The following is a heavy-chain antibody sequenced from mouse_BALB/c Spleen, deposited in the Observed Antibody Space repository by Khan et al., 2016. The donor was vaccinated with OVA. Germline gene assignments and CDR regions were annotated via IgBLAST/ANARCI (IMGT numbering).Heavy chain of an antibody. D-gene: IGHD1-1*01. Sequence: EVELVESGGGLVKPGGSLRISCEASGFTFSSYSMSWVRQTPEKRLEWVATITSGGSYTYYPDSVQGRFTISRDNAKNTLYLQMSSLKSEDTANYYCTRDRNYYGSSFYFDYWGQGTTLTVSS. CDR3: TRDRNYYGSSFYFDY. J-gene: IGHJ2*01. CDR2: ITSGGSYT. CDR1: GFTFSSYS. V-gene: IGHV5-6-4*01.